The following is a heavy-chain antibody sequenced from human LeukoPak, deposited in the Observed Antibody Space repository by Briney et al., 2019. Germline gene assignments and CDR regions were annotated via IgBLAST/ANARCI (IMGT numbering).Heavy chain of an antibody. CDR1: GASISSTSNY. J-gene: IGHJ6*02. Sequence: SETLSLTCTVSGASISSTSNYWGWIRQPPGKGLEWIGEINHSGSTNYNPSLKSRVTISVDTSKNQFSLKLSSVTAADTAVYYCARVRGGNQHYRSYYYYYGMDVWGQGTTVTVSS. V-gene: IGHV4-39*07. CDR2: INHSGST. D-gene: IGHD4-23*01. CDR3: ARVRGGNQHYRSYYYYYGMDV.